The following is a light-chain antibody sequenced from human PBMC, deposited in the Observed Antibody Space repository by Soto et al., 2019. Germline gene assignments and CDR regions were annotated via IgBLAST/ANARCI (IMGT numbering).Light chain of an antibody. CDR2: HAS. CDR1: QSASNN. V-gene: IGKV3-15*01. CDR3: QQYKKWPLT. Sequence: EIVMTQSPATLSVSPGERATLSCRASQSASNNLAWYQQKPGQAPRLLIYHASTRATGIPARFSGSGSGTEFTLTISSLQSEDFAVYYCQQYKKWPLTFGGGTKVEIK. J-gene: IGKJ4*01.